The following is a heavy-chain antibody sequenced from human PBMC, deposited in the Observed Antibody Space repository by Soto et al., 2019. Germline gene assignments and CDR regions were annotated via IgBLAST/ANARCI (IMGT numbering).Heavy chain of an antibody. CDR1: GDSVSNGNW. J-gene: IGHJ4*02. D-gene: IGHD3-16*01. CDR3: ATRTSVFGIVTFY. Sequence: QVQLKESGPGLVTPWGTLSLTCAVSGDSVSNGNWWCWVRQPPGRGLEWVGEIHQSGDTNYNPSPKSRVNVSADRSNNQYSLRLNSVTAADTAMYYCATRTSVFGIVTFYWGQGILVTVSS. CDR2: IHQSGDT. V-gene: IGHV4-4*02.